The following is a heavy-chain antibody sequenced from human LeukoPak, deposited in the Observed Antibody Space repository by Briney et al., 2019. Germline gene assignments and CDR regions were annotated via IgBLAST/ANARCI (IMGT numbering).Heavy chain of an antibody. CDR1: GGTFSSYA. V-gene: IGHV1-69*13. Sequence: ASVKVSCKASGGTFSSYAISWVRQAPGQGLEWMGGIIPIFGTANYAQKFQGRVTITADESTSTAYMELSSLRSEDTAVYYCARVGVVAATSTKYWFDPWGQGTLVTVSS. J-gene: IGHJ5*02. CDR2: IIPIFGTA. CDR3: ARVGVVAATSTKYWFDP. D-gene: IGHD2-15*01.